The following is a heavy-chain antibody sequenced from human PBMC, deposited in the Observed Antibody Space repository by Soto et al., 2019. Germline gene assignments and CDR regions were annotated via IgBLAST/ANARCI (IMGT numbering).Heavy chain of an antibody. J-gene: IGHJ4*02. CDR2: INPNSGGT. V-gene: IGHV1-2*04. Sequence: QVQLVQSGAEVKKPGASVKVSCKASGYTFTGYYMHWVRQAPGQGLGWMGWINPNSGGTNYAQKFQGWVTMTRDTSISTAYMELSRLRSDDTAVYYCAREFASSSWYMDYWGQGTLVTVSS. CDR1: GYTFTGYY. CDR3: AREFASSSWYMDY. D-gene: IGHD6-13*01.